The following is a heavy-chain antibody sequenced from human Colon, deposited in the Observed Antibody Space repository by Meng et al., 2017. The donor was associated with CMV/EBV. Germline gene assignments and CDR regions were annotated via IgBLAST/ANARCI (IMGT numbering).Heavy chain of an antibody. D-gene: IGHD3-10*01. CDR3: ARVLLWFGGRQYYGMDV. J-gene: IGHJ6*02. CDR1: GDSISTNSAA. CDR2: TYYGSSRSNWYN. V-gene: IGHV6-1*01. Sequence: SATLSLTCAISGDSISTNSAAWNWIRLSPTRGPEWLGRTYYGSSRSNWYNDYALSVKSRITISPDASKNQFSLHLNSVTPEDTAVYYCARVLLWFGGRQYYGMDVWGRGTTVTVSS.